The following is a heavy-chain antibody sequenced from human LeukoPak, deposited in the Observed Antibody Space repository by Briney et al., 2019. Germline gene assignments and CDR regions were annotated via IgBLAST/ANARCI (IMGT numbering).Heavy chain of an antibody. V-gene: IGHV3-11*06. Sequence: PGGSLRLSCAASGFTFCDYFMSWIRQAPGKGLEWVSYISSSSSYTNYADSVKGRFTISRDNAKNSLYLQMNSLRAEDTAVYYCARFTSRVWFGELYFDYWGQGTLVTVSS. CDR3: ARFTSRVWFGELYFDY. D-gene: IGHD3-10*01. CDR2: ISSSSSYT. CDR1: GFTFCDYF. J-gene: IGHJ4*02.